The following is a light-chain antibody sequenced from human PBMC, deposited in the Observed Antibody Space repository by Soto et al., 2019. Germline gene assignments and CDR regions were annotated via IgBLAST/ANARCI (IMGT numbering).Light chain of an antibody. CDR1: SSDVGGYNY. J-gene: IGLJ1*01. Sequence: QSVLTQPPSASGSPGQSVTISCTGTSSDVGGYNYVSWYQQHPGKATKLMNYDVSNRPSGVSNRFSGSKSGNTASLTISGLQAEDEADYYCSSYTSSSTLVFGTGTKVTVL. CDR2: DVS. V-gene: IGLV2-14*01. CDR3: SSYTSSSTLV.